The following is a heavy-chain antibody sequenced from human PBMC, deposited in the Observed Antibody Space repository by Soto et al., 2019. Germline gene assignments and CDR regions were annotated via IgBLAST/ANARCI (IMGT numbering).Heavy chain of an antibody. J-gene: IGHJ4*02. CDR3: ASLWFGEAY. Sequence: EVQLVESGGGLVQPGGSLRLSCAASGFTVSSNYMSWVRQAPGKGLEWVSVIYCGGSTYYADSVKGGFNISRHSSENTLYVQMNSRRPEDTAVYYCASLWFGEAYWCQGTLVTVSS. CDR1: GFTVSSNY. V-gene: IGHV3-53*04. D-gene: IGHD3-10*01. CDR2: IYCGGST.